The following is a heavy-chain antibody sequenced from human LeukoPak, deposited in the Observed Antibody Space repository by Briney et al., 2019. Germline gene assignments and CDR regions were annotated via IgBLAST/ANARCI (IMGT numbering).Heavy chain of an antibody. CDR2: INPKSGGT. Sequence: ASVKVSCKASGYTFTGYYMHWVRQAAGQGREWMGWINPKSGGTVYAQKFQGRVTMTRDTSSSTAYMELSRLRFDDTVVYYCARGPRITIFGVVMANDAFDIWGQGTMVTVSS. D-gene: IGHD3-3*01. J-gene: IGHJ3*02. V-gene: IGHV1-2*02. CDR1: GYTFTGYY. CDR3: ARGPRITIFGVVMANDAFDI.